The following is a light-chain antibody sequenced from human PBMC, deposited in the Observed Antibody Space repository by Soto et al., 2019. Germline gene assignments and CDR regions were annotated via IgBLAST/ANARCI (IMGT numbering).Light chain of an antibody. CDR1: QTISSY. J-gene: IGKJ1*01. CDR2: AAS. Sequence: DIQMTQSPSSLSASVGDRVTITCRASQTISSYLNWYQQKPGKDPKLMIYAASTLQSGVPSRFSGSGSVTDFTLTISSLQPEDFATYYCQQRRTFGQGTKVEIK. V-gene: IGKV1-39*01. CDR3: QQRRT.